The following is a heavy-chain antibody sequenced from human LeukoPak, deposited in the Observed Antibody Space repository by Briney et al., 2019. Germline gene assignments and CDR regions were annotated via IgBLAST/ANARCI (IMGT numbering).Heavy chain of an antibody. CDR3: AKDVWFSVS. V-gene: IGHV3-23*01. J-gene: IGHJ5*02. CDR1: GFTFSNHA. CDR2: ISASGDAT. Sequence: GGSLRLSCAASGFTFSNHAMTWVRQAPGKGLEWVSAISASGDATWYADSVKGRFTISRDNSKNTLYLQMSSPRAEDTAIYYCAKDVWFSVSWGRGTLVTVSS. D-gene: IGHD3-9*01.